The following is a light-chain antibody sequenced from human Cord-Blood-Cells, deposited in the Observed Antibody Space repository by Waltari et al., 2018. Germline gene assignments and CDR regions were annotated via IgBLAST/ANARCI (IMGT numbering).Light chain of an antibody. CDR1: QSISSY. CDR3: QQSYSTPYP. J-gene: IGKJ2*01. CDR2: AAS. Sequence: DIQMTQSPSSLSASVGDRVTITCRASQSISSYLNWYQHKPGKAPKLLLYAASSLQSGVPLRFSGSGSGTDFNLTISRLPPDNFATYYCQQSYSTPYPFGQGTKLEI. V-gene: IGKV1-39*01.